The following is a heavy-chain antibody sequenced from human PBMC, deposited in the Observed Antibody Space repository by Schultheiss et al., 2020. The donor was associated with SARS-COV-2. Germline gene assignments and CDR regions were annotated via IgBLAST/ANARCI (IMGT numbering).Heavy chain of an antibody. CDR1: GFTFSSYA. CDR2: ISGSGGST. Sequence: GGSLRLSCAASGFTFSSYAMSWVRQAPGKGLEWVSAISGSGGSTYYADSVKGRFTISRDNAKNSLYLQMNSLRAEDTAVYYCARGRDLGGAFDIWGQGTMVTVSS. D-gene: IGHD3-16*01. V-gene: IGHV3-23*01. J-gene: IGHJ3*02. CDR3: ARGRDLGGAFDI.